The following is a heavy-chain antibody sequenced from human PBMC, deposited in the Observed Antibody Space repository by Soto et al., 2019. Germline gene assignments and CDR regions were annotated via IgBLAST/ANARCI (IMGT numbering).Heavy chain of an antibody. CDR3: ARALTEYYYDSSGYYPTYYFDY. D-gene: IGHD3-22*01. CDR1: GGTFSSYA. Sequence: SVKVSCKASGGTFSSYASSWVRQSPGQGLEWMGGIIPIFGTANYAQKFQGRVTITADESTSTAYMELSSLRSEDTAVYYCARALTEYYYDSSGYYPTYYFDYWGQGTQVTVSS. J-gene: IGHJ4*02. CDR2: IIPIFGTA. V-gene: IGHV1-69*13.